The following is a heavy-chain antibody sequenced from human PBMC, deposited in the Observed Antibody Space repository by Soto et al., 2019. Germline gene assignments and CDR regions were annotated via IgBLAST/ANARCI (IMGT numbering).Heavy chain of an antibody. CDR2: IYSGGST. CDR3: ARLGGYSYGYDYGMDV. CDR1: GFTVSSDY. D-gene: IGHD5-18*01. J-gene: IGHJ6*02. Sequence: GGSLRLSCAASGFTVSSDYMTWVRQAPGKGLEWVSVIYSGGSTYYADSVKGRFTISRDNSKNTLYLQMNSLRAEDTAVYYCARLGGYSYGYDYGMDVWGQGTTVTVSS. V-gene: IGHV3-53*01.